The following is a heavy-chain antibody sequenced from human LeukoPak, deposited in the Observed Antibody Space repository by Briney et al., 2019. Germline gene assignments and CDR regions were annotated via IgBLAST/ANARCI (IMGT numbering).Heavy chain of an antibody. Sequence: SETLSLTCAVYGGSFSGYYWSWIRQPPGKGLEWIGEINHSGSTNYNPSLKSGVTISVDTSKNQFSLKLSSVTAADTAVYYCARGYSSSWYPGGGFDPWGQGTLVTVSS. D-gene: IGHD6-13*01. CDR1: GGSFSGYY. J-gene: IGHJ5*02. V-gene: IGHV4-34*01. CDR2: INHSGST. CDR3: ARGYSSSWYPGGGFDP.